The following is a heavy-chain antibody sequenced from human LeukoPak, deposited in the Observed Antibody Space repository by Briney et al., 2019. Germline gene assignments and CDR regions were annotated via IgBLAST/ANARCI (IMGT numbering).Heavy chain of an antibody. CDR3: ARARQYQLHPYWYFDL. CDR1: GGSLSSGSYY. Sequence: SQTLSLTCTVSGGSLSSGSYYWSWIRQPAGKGLEWFGRIYTSGSTNYNPSLKSRVTISVDTSKNQFSLKLSSVTAADTAVYYCARARQYQLHPYWYFDLWGRGTLVTVSS. V-gene: IGHV4-61*02. CDR2: IYTSGST. D-gene: IGHD2-2*01. J-gene: IGHJ2*01.